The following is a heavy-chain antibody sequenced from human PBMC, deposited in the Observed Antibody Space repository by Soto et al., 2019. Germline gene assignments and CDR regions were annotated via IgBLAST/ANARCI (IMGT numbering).Heavy chain of an antibody. CDR2: IYYSGST. D-gene: IGHD3-16*01. Sequence: ETLSLTCTVSVGSISSYYWSWIRQPPGKGLEWIGYIYYSGSTNYNPSLKSRVTISVDTSKNQFSLKLSSVTAADTAVYYCARSKSRYDYVWGSPPDAFDIWGQGTMVTVSS. V-gene: IGHV4-59*01. J-gene: IGHJ3*02. CDR3: ARSKSRYDYVWGSPPDAFDI. CDR1: VGSISSYY.